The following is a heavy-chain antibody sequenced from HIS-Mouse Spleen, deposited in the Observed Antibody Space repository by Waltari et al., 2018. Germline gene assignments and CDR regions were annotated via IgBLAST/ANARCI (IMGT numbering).Heavy chain of an antibody. Sequence: QWYQRRVTITADKSTSTAYMELSSLRSEDTAVYYCARALSGVIAARPYFDYWGQGTLVTVSS. D-gene: IGHD6-6*01. V-gene: IGHV1-69*04. J-gene: IGHJ4*02. CDR3: ARALSGVIAARPYFDY.